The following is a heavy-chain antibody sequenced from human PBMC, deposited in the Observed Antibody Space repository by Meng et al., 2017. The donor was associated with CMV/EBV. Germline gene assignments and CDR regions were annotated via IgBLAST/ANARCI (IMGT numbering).Heavy chain of an antibody. J-gene: IGHJ4*02. D-gene: IGHD6-13*01. V-gene: IGHV3-30*02. CDR1: GFTFSSYG. CDR2: IRYDGSNK. CDR3: AKGRSIAAARFIDY. Sequence: GESLKISCAASGFTFSSYGMHWVRQAPGKGLEWVAFIRYDGSNKYYADSVKGRFTISRDNSKNTLYLQMNSLRADDTAVYYCAKGRSIAAARFIDYWGQGTLVTVSS.